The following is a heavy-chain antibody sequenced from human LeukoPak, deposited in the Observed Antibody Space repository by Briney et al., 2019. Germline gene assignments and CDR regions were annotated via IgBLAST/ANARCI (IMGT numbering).Heavy chain of an antibody. CDR1: GFTFSNAW. CDR2: IESKTDGGTT. D-gene: IGHD2-2*01. J-gene: IGHJ4*02. Sequence: GGSLRLSCAASGFTFSNAWMSWVRQAPGKGLEWVGRIESKTDGGTTDYAAPVKGRFTISRDDSKNTLYLQMNSLKTEDTAVYYCTTDPDIVVVPAAMARDYWGQGTLVTVSS. V-gene: IGHV3-15*04. CDR3: TTDPDIVVVPAAMARDY.